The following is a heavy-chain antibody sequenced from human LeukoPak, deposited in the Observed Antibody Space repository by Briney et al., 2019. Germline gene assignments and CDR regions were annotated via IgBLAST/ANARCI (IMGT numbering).Heavy chain of an antibody. V-gene: IGHV3-74*01. Sequence: GGSLRLSCAASGFTFSGFWMHWVRQAPGKGLVWVSRINNDGSDTVYVDSVKGRFTVSRNNAQNTLYLQMNTLTVEDTAVYYCVRGLRGPDYWGQGTLVTVSS. CDR1: GFTFSGFW. CDR3: VRGLRGPDY. D-gene: IGHD2-21*01. J-gene: IGHJ4*02. CDR2: INNDGSDT.